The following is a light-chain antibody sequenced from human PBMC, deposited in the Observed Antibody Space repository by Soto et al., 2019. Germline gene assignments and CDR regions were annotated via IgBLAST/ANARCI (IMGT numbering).Light chain of an antibody. V-gene: IGKV1-39*01. CDR3: QQSYSTSSIT. CDR2: AAS. J-gene: IGKJ5*01. Sequence: ILLTQSPSSLSASVGDRVTITCRASQSISNYLNWYQQKPGKAPKLLIYAASSLQSGVPSRFSGSGSGTDFTLTISSLQPEDFATYYCQQSYSTSSITFGQGTRLEIK. CDR1: QSISNY.